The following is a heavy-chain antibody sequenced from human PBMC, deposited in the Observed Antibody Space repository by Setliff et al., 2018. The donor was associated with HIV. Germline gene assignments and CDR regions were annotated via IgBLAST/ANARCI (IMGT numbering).Heavy chain of an antibody. J-gene: IGHJ4*02. V-gene: IGHV4-39*01. CDR3: AKLLPAADMAREIDS. CDR2: FYYSGSS. Sequence: SETLSLTCTVSGDSISRRIYYWGWIRQPPGKGLEWIGNFYYSGSSRYNPSLKSRVTISVDTSKNQFSLKLISVSAADTAVYYCAKLLPAADMAREIDSWGQGTLVTVSS. D-gene: IGHD2-2*01. CDR1: GDSISRRIYY.